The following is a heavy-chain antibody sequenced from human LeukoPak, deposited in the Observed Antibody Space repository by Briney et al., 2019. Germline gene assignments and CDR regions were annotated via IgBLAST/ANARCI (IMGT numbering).Heavy chain of an antibody. CDR3: ARGGDFYDYVWGTYRPDELDI. CDR2: INPNSGGT. J-gene: IGHJ3*02. Sequence: ASVKVSCKASGYTFTGYYMHWVRQAPGQGLEWMGWINPNSGGTNYAQKFQGRVTMTRDTSISTAYMELSRLRSDDTAMYYCARGGDFYDYVWGTYRPDELDIWGQGTMVTVSS. CDR1: GYTFTGYY. V-gene: IGHV1-2*02. D-gene: IGHD3-16*02.